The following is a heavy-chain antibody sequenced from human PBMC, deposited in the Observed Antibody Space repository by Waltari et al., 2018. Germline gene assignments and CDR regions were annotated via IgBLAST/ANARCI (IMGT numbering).Heavy chain of an antibody. J-gene: IGHJ3*02. D-gene: IGHD3-22*01. V-gene: IGHV4-38-2*02. CDR3: ARHVPMIVVVTLAFDI. Sequence: QVQLQESGPGLVKPSETLSLTCTVSGSSLSSGYYWGWLRQPPGKGLEWIGSIYHSGSTYYNPSLKSRVTISVDTSKNQFSLKLSSVTAADTAVYYCARHVPMIVVVTLAFDIWGQGTMVTVSS. CDR1: GSSLSSGYY. CDR2: IYHSGST.